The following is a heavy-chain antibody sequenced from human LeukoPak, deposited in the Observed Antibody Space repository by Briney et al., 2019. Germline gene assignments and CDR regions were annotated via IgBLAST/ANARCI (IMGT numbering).Heavy chain of an antibody. D-gene: IGHD3-10*01. Sequence: SETLSLTCTVSGGSISSYYWTWIRQPPGKGLEWIGYIYYSGSTYYNPSLKSRITMSVDTSKNQFSLKLSSVTAADTAVYYCARPRHYYGSGFDYWGQGSLVTVSS. V-gene: IGHV4-59*04. CDR3: ARPRHYYGSGFDY. CDR1: GGSISSYY. CDR2: IYYSGST. J-gene: IGHJ4*02.